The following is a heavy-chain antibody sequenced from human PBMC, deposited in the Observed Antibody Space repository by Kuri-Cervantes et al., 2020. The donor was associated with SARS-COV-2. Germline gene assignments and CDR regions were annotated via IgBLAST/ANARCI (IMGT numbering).Heavy chain of an antibody. CDR3: ALGTDYYASSGYDLSGAFDI. V-gene: IGHV4-34*01. J-gene: IGHJ3*02. CDR1: GGSFSAYY. Sequence: SETLSLTCAVLGGSFSAYYCNWIRQLPGKGLECIGEIHHIGSTNYNPSLNRRVNISIDTSNNHFSLRSSSVTAADAAVYYCALGTDYYASSGYDLSGAFDIWGQGTMVTVSS. CDR2: IHHIGST. D-gene: IGHD3-22*01.